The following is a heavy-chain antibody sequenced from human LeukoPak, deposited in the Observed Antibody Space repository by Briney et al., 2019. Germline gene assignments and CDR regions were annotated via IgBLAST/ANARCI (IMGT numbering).Heavy chain of an antibody. V-gene: IGHV1-18*01. CDR3: ARDDWRSRSSMVRGPYSPFDY. D-gene: IGHD3-10*01. Sequence: ASVKVSCKASGYTFTSYGISWVRQAPGQGLEWMGWISAYNGNTNYAQKLQGRVTMTTDTSTSTAYMELRSLRSDDTAVYYCARDDWRSRSSMVRGPYSPFDYWGQGTLVTVSS. J-gene: IGHJ4*02. CDR1: GYTFTSYG. CDR2: ISAYNGNT.